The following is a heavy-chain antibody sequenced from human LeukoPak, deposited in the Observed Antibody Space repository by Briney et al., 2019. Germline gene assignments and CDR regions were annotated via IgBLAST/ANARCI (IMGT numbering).Heavy chain of an antibody. CDR1: GFTFSNYG. V-gene: IGHV3-30*18. J-gene: IGHJ1*01. Sequence: QPGESLRLSCAASGFTFSNYGMQWARQAPRKGLEWVAVVSHDGTTTFYADSVKGRFTISRDNSKNTLDLQMYSLKPEDTAVYYCAKEPTSYSSGWYFQDWGQGTLVTVSS. D-gene: IGHD6-25*01. CDR2: VSHDGTTT. CDR3: AKEPTSYSSGWYFQD.